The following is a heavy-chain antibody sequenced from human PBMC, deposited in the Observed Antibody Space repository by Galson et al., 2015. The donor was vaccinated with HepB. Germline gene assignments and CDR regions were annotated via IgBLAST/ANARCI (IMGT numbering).Heavy chain of an antibody. Sequence: QSGAEVKKPGESLKISCQGSGYSFSSYWIGWVRQMPGKGLEWMGIIYVGNSETRYSPSFQGQVTISADKSTSTAHLQWSSLKASDTAIYYCARRSNCGGDCTRDPYSYYGLDVWGQGTTVTVSS. V-gene: IGHV5-51*01. CDR1: GYSFSSYW. J-gene: IGHJ6*02. D-gene: IGHD2-21*02. CDR3: ARRSNCGGDCTRDPYSYYGLDV. CDR2: IYVGNSET.